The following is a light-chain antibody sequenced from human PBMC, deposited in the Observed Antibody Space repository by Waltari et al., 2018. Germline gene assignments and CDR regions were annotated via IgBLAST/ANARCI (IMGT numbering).Light chain of an antibody. V-gene: IGKV3-20*01. CDR2: GAS. J-gene: IGKJ1*01. CDR3: QHYVRLPVS. CDR1: QSVSRS. Sequence: EMVLTPSPGTLSLSPGERATLSCRASQSVSRSLAWYQQKPGQAPRLLIYGASSRATGVPDRFSGSASGTDFSLTISRLEPGDFAVYYCQHYVRLPVSFGQGTKVEIK.